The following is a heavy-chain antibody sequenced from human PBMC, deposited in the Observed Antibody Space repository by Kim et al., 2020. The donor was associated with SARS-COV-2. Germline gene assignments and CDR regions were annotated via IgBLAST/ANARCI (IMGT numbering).Heavy chain of an antibody. CDR1: GGSISSGGYY. J-gene: IGHJ6*02. D-gene: IGHD6-13*01. Sequence: SETLSLTCTVSGGSISSGGYYWSWIRQHPGKGLEWIGYIYYSGSTYYNPSLKSRVTISVDTSKNQFSLKLSSVTAADTAVYYCARDDPRTVKYSSSWAHGAYGMHVWGQGTTVTVSS. V-gene: IGHV4-31*03. CDR2: IYYSGST. CDR3: ARDDPRTVKYSSSWAHGAYGMHV.